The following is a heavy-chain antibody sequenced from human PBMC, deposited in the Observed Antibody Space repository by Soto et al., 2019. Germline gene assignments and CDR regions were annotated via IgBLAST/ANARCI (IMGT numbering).Heavy chain of an antibody. V-gene: IGHV3-21*01. J-gene: IGHJ6*02. Sequence: AGFLGLSCSASGHPLSSYSMNWVGPANGEGLEWVSSISSSSSYIYYADSVKGRFTISRDNAKNSLYLQMNSLRAEDTAVYYCARDTPIAARPESIGYYYGTDGWGQGTKVTIS. CDR2: ISSSSSYI. CDR3: ARDTPIAARPESIGYYYGTDG. D-gene: IGHD6-6*01. CDR1: GHPLSSYS.